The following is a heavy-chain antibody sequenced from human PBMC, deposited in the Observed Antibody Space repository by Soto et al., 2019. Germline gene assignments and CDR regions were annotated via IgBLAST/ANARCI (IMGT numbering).Heavy chain of an antibody. V-gene: IGHV1-18*01. CDR2: ISAYNGNT. D-gene: IGHD2-8*01. CDR1: GYTFTSYG. CDR3: XXXXXXCTNGVCSFYGMDV. Sequence: QVQLVQSGAEVKKPGASVKVSCKASGYTFTSYGISWVRQAPGQGLEWMGWISAYNGNTNYAQKFQGRVTMTTDTXXXTXYXXXXXXXXXXXAVYYXXXXXXXCTNGVCSFYGMDVWGQGTTVTVSS. J-gene: IGHJ6*02.